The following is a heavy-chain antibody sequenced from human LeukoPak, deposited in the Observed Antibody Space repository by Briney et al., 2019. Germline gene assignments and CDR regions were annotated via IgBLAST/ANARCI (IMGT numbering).Heavy chain of an antibody. CDR3: AREGFDFWSGYHRYYFDY. Sequence: PGRSLRLSCAASGFTFSSYGMHWVRQAPGKGLEWVAVISYDGSNKYYADSVKGRFTISRDNSKNTLYLQMNSLRAEDTAVYYCAREGFDFWSGYHRYYFDYWGQGTLVTVS. J-gene: IGHJ4*02. V-gene: IGHV3-30*03. CDR1: GFTFSSYG. CDR2: ISYDGSNK. D-gene: IGHD3-3*01.